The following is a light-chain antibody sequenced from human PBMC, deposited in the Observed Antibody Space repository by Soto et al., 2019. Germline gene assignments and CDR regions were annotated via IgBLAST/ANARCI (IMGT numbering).Light chain of an antibody. CDR3: CSYAGSSTPYV. Sequence: QSALTQPASVSGPPGQSITISCTGTSSDVGSYNLVSWYQQYPGKAPKLMIYEENKRPSGVSNRFSASKSGNTASLTISGLQAEDEAECFCCSYAGSSTPYVFGTGTKVTVL. CDR1: SSDVGSYNL. J-gene: IGLJ1*01. CDR2: EEN. V-gene: IGLV2-23*01.